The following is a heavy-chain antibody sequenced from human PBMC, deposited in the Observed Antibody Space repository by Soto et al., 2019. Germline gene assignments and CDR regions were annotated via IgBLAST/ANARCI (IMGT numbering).Heavy chain of an antibody. V-gene: IGHV1-3*01. J-gene: IGHJ5*02. CDR1: GYTFTSYA. CDR3: ARRMVGCSSTSCYLYSRYDWFDP. Sequence: ASVKVSCKASGYTFTSYAMHWVRQAPGQRLEWMGWINAGNGNTKYSQKLQGRVTITRDTSASTAYMELSSLRSEDTAVYYCARRMVGCSSTSCYLYSRYDWFDPWGQGTLVTVSS. D-gene: IGHD2-2*01. CDR2: INAGNGNT.